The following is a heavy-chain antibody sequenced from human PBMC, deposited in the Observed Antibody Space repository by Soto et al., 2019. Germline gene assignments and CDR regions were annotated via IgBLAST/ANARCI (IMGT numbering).Heavy chain of an antibody. CDR3: ATDTITMVRGVIIGYYSGMDV. CDR1: CYSLISGYY. Sequence: PETLHFTCAVSCYSLISGYYWGWIRQPPSKDLEWIRSIYHSGSTYYNPSPKSRVTISVDTSKNQFCLKLGAVTAADKAVYYYATDTITMVRGVIIGYYSGMDVWGQGTTGT. CDR2: IYHSGST. D-gene: IGHD3-10*01. J-gene: IGHJ6*02. V-gene: IGHV4-38-2*02.